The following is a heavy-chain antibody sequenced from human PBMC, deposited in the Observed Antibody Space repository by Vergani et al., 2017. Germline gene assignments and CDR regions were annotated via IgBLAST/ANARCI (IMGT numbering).Heavy chain of an antibody. J-gene: IGHJ4*02. CDR3: ARLAVATINYFDY. Sequence: QVQLQESGPGLVKPSETLSLTCAVSGYSISSGYYWGWIRQPPGKGLEWIANIYHSGSTYYSPSLKSRVTISVDTSKNQFSLRLTSVTAADTAVYYCARLAVATINYFDYWGQGILVTVSS. CDR2: IYHSGST. D-gene: IGHD5-12*01. V-gene: IGHV4-38-2*01. CDR1: GYSISSGYY.